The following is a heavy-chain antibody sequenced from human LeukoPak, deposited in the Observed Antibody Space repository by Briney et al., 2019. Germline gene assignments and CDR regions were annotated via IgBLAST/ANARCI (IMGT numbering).Heavy chain of an antibody. CDR3: AKEGGLIRFLEWLSPNYFDY. CDR1: GFTFSSYA. CDR2: ISGSGGST. V-gene: IGHV3-23*01. D-gene: IGHD3-3*01. Sequence: GGSLRLSCAASGFTFSSYAMSWVCQAPGKGLEWVAAISGSGGSTYYADSVKGRFTISRDNSKNTLYLQMNSLRAEDTAVYYCAKEGGLIRFLEWLSPNYFDYWGQGTLVTVSS. J-gene: IGHJ4*02.